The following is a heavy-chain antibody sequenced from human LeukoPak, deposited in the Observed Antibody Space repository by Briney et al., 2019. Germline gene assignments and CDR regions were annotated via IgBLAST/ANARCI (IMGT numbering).Heavy chain of an antibody. Sequence: PGGSLRLSCAASGFPFDDYAMHWVRQAPGKGLEWVSGISWNSGSIGYADSVKGRFTISRDNAKNSLYLQMNSLRAGDTALYYCAKGSGSYPFYGMDVWGQGTTVTVSS. J-gene: IGHJ6*02. CDR1: GFPFDDYA. CDR3: AKGSGSYPFYGMDV. D-gene: IGHD1-26*01. CDR2: ISWNSGSI. V-gene: IGHV3-9*01.